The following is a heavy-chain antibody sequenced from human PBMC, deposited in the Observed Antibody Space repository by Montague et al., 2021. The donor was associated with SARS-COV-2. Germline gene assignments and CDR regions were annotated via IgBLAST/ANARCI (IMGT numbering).Heavy chain of an antibody. V-gene: IGHV4-59*02. D-gene: IGHD4-23*01. CDR3: SKASRGYGGDFDS. CDR1: GDSVNRNY. CDR2: IFYSGST. Sequence: SETLSLTCTVSGDSVNRNYWSWVRQPPGKGLEWLGYIFYSGSTYNTSPLSRVTMSLDTSKNHLSLNLISVTAADTAVYYCSKASRGYGGDFDSWGQGTLVIVSS. J-gene: IGHJ4*02.